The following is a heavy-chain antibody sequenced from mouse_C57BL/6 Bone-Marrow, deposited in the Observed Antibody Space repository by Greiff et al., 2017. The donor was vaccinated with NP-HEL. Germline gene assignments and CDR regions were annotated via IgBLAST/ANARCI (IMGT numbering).Heavy chain of an antibody. Sequence: ESGPGLVKPSQSLSLTCSVTGYSITSGYYWNWIRQFPGNKLEWMGYISYDGSNNYNPSLKNRISITRDTSKNQFFLKLNSVTTEDTATYYCAREEANWDYWGQGTTLTVSS. CDR3: AREEANWDY. CDR1: GYSITSGYY. J-gene: IGHJ2*01. CDR2: ISYDGSN. D-gene: IGHD4-1*01. V-gene: IGHV3-6*01.